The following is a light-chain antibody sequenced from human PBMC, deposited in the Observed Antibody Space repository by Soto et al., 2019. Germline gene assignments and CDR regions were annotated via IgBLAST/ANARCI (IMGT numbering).Light chain of an antibody. Sequence: VLTQPPSVSGAPGQRVTISCTGRSSNIGAGYDVHWYQQLPGTAPKLLIFRNNNRPSGVPDRFSGSKSGTSASLAITGLQAEDDADYYCQSYDSSLSAYVFATGTNVTVL. CDR1: SSNIGAGYD. CDR3: QSYDSSLSAYV. CDR2: RNN. J-gene: IGLJ1*01. V-gene: IGLV1-40*01.